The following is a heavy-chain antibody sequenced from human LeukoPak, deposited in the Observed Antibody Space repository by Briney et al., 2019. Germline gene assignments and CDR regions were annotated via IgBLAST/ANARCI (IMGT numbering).Heavy chain of an antibody. CDR2: INWNGGST. Sequence: GGSLRLSCAASGFTFDDYGMGWVRQAPGKGLEWVSGINWNGGSTGYADSVKGRFTISRDNAKNSLYLQMNSLRAEDTALYYCAREHYGSGSYYSGYYFDYWGQGTLVTVSS. V-gene: IGHV3-20*04. CDR1: GFTFDDYG. D-gene: IGHD3-10*01. CDR3: AREHYGSGSYYSGYYFDY. J-gene: IGHJ4*02.